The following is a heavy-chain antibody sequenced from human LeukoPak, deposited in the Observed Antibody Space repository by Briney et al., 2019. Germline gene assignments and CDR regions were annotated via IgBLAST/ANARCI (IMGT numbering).Heavy chain of an antibody. CDR2: INPNSGGT. Sequence: ASVKVSCKTSGYSFTGYHIHWVRQAPGQGLEWMGWINPNSGGTNFAQKFPARVTLTRDTSISTVYMELSSLRSDDTAIYYCAKDGRASPMKMEFDPWGQGTLVTVSS. V-gene: IGHV1-2*02. D-gene: IGHD3-22*01. J-gene: IGHJ5*02. CDR1: GYSFTGYH. CDR3: AKDGRASPMKMEFDP.